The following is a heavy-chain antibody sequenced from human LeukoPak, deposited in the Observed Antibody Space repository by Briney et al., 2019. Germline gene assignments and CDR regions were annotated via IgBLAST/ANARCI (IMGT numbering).Heavy chain of an antibody. CDR2: ISSSSSYI. J-gene: IGHJ3*02. CDR3: ARKLLIQLWSYDALDI. Sequence: PGGSLRLSCAASGFTFSSYSMNWVRQAPGKGLEWVSSISSSSSYIYYADSVKGRFTISRDNAKNSLYLQMNSLRAEDTAVYYCARKLLIQLWSYDALDIWGQGTMVTVSS. D-gene: IGHD5-18*01. CDR1: GFTFSSYS. V-gene: IGHV3-21*01.